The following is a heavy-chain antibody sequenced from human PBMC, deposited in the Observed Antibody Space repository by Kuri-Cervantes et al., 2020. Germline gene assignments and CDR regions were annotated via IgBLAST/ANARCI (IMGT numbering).Heavy chain of an antibody. D-gene: IGHD2-15*01. CDR1: GGSFSGYY. CDR3: ARAPVVDIYRFDY. Sequence: SQTLSLTCAVYGGSFSGYYWSWIRQPPGKGLEWIGEINHSGNTNYNPSLKSRVTISVDTSKNQFSLKLSSVTAADTAVYYCARAPVVDIYRFDYWGQGTLVTVSS. V-gene: IGHV4-34*01. CDR2: INHSGNT. J-gene: IGHJ4*02.